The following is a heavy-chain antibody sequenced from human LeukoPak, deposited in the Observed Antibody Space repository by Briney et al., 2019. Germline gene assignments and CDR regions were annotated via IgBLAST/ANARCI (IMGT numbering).Heavy chain of an antibody. CDR3: ARDRLRYCSSTSCPLGY. V-gene: IGHV3-30*04. CDR2: ISYDGSNK. CDR1: GFTFSSYA. J-gene: IGHJ4*02. Sequence: GGSLRLSCAASGFTFSSYAMHWVRQAPGKGLEWVAVISYDGSNKYYADSVKGRFTISRGNSKNTLYLQMNSLRAEDTAVYYCARDRLRYCSSTSCPLGYWGQGTLVTVFS. D-gene: IGHD2-2*01.